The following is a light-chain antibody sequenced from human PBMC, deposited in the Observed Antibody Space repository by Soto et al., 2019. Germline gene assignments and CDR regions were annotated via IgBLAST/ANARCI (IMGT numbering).Light chain of an antibody. V-gene: IGLV1-51*01. CDR2: DNN. CDR1: SSNIGKNY. Sequence: QSVLTQPPSVSAAPGQKVTISCSGSSSNIGKNYVSWYQQLPGTAPKLLIYDNNKRPSGIPDRFSGSKSGTSATLGITGLQTGDEADYYCGSWDSSLSAKVFGGGTKVTVL. J-gene: IGLJ2*01. CDR3: GSWDSSLSAKV.